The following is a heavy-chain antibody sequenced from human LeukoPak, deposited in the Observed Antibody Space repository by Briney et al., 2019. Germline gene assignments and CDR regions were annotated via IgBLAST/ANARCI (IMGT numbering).Heavy chain of an antibody. J-gene: IGHJ3*02. Sequence: GESLKISCKGSGSRYIFTTYWIGWVRQMPGKGLEWMGIIYPGDSDTRYSPSFQGQVTISADKSISTAYLQWSSLKASDTAMYYCARRNIGASFDIWGQGTMVTVSS. D-gene: IGHD2/OR15-2a*01. V-gene: IGHV5-51*01. CDR3: ARRNIGASFDI. CDR2: IYPGDSDT. CDR1: GSRYIFTTYW.